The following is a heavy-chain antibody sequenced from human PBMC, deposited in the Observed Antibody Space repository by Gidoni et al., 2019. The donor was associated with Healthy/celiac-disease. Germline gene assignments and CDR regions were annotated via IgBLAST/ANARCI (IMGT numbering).Heavy chain of an antibody. CDR1: GFTFSSYS. CDR2: ISSSSSYI. J-gene: IGHJ4*02. V-gene: IGHV3-21*01. D-gene: IGHD6-6*01. CDR3: ARDLSSSSVGRDTGFDY. Sequence: EVQLVESGGGLVKPGGSLRLSCAASGFTFSSYSMNWVRQAPGKGLEWVSSISSSSSYIYYADSVKGRFTISRDNAKNSLYLQMNSLRAEDTAVYYCARDLSSSSVGRDTGFDYWGQGTLVTVSS.